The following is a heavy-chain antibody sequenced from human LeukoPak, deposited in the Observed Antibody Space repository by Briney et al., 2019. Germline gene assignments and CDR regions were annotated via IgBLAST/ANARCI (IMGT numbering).Heavy chain of an antibody. CDR1: GYTFTGYY. V-gene: IGHV1-46*01. Sequence: ASVKVSCKASGYTFTGYYMHWVRQAPGQGLEWMGIINPSGGSTSYAQKFQGRVTMTRDTSTSTVYMELSSLRSEDTAVYYCARGPSIFGVVIISPEAYYFDYWGQGTLVTVSS. CDR3: ARGPSIFGVVIISPEAYYFDY. CDR2: INPSGGST. J-gene: IGHJ4*02. D-gene: IGHD3-3*01.